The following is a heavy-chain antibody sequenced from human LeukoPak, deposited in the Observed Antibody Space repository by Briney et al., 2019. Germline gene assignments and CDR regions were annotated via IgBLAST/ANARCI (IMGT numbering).Heavy chain of an antibody. CDR3: ARQYYYGSGSYWYFDL. V-gene: IGHV1-69*05. CDR2: IIPIFGTA. J-gene: IGHJ2*01. Sequence: SVKVSCKASGGTFSSYAINWVRQAPGQGLEWMGRIIPIFGTANYAQKFQGRVTITTDESTSTAYMEVSSLRTEDTAVYYCARQYYYGSGSYWYFDLWGRGTLVTVSS. D-gene: IGHD3-10*01. CDR1: GGTFSSYA.